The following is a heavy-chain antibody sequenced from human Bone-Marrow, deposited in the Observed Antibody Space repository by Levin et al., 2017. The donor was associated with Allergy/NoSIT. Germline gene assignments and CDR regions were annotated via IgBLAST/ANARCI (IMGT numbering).Heavy chain of an antibody. CDR1: GDSISSGDDY. CDR3: AREGHYYETSGYIDY. D-gene: IGHD3-22*01. J-gene: IGHJ4*02. CDR2: IYYSGST. Sequence: SETLSLTCTVSGDSISSGDDYWSWIRQSPGKGLEWIGYIYYSGSTYYNPSLKSRVNISVDTSKNQFSLNLNSVTAADTAIYYCAREGHYYETSGYIDYWGQGILVTVSS. V-gene: IGHV4-30-4*01.